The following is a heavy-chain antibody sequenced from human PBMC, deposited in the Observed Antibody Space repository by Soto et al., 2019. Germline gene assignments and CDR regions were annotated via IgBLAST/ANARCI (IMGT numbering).Heavy chain of an antibody. V-gene: IGHV4-59*01. D-gene: IGHD2-15*01. J-gene: IGHJ6*03. Sequence: SETLSLTCTVSGGSISSYYWSWIRQPPGKGLEWIGYIYYSGNTNYNPSLKSRVTISVDTSKNQFSLKLNSVTAADTAVYYCARGLGSGSYYYYYMDVWGSGTTVTVSS. CDR3: ARGLGSGSYYYYYMDV. CDR1: GGSISSYY. CDR2: IYYSGNT.